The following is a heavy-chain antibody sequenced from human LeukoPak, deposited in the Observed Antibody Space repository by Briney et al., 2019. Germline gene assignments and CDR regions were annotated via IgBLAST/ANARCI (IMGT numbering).Heavy chain of an antibody. J-gene: IGHJ4*02. CDR3: ARDWFHAIDY. Sequence: TGGSLRLSCAASGFTFRSYEMNWVRQAPGKGLEWISYISYGGTTKYAESVKGRFTISRDNAKNSLHLQMNSLRVEDTAVYYCARDWFHAIDYWGQGTLVTVSS. D-gene: IGHD2/OR15-2a*01. CDR1: GFTFRSYE. CDR2: ISYGGTT. V-gene: IGHV3-48*03.